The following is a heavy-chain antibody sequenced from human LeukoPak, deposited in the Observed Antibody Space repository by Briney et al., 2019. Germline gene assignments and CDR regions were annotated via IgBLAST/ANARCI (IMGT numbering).Heavy chain of an antibody. CDR3: AGYYGGKFDY. D-gene: IGHD2-21*01. CDR2: IYISEIT. CDR1: GFAVSSNY. V-gene: IGHV3-66*02. Sequence: PGGSLRLSCAASGFAVSSNYMSWVRQAPGKGLEWVSLIYISEITKYTYSVKGRFTISRDNSKNTLYLQMNSLSAEDTAVYYCAGYYGGKFDYWGQGTLVTVSS. J-gene: IGHJ4*02.